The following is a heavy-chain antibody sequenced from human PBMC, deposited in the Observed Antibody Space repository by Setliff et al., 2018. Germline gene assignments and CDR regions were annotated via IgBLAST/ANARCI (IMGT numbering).Heavy chain of an antibody. CDR2: ISPRTGNT. D-gene: IGHD2-8*01. CDR3: SRLVRFCTRTACQRLSGGEF. J-gene: IGHJ4*02. V-gene: IGHV1-18*01. CDR1: GYTFNDYG. Sequence: ASVKVSCKTSGYTFNDYGIAWVRQAPGQGLEWMGWISPRTGNTYYTPRLHDRVTLSTDTSTSTAYMELRSLGSDDTAVYYCSRLVRFCTRTACQRLSGGEFWGQGTLVTVSS.